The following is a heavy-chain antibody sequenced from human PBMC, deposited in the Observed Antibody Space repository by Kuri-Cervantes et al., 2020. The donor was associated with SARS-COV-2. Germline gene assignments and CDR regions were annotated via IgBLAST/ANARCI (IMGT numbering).Heavy chain of an antibody. V-gene: IGHV3-30-3*01. CDR3: ARELGSWPFDY. D-gene: IGHD6-13*01. CDR1: GFTFTSHA. CDR2: ISYDGSNK. J-gene: IGHJ4*02. Sequence: GESLKISCAVSGFTFTSHAMHWVRQAPGKGLEWVAVISYDGSNKYYAGSVKGRFTISRDNSKNTLYLQMNSLRAEDTAVYYCARELGSWPFDYWGQGTLVTVSS.